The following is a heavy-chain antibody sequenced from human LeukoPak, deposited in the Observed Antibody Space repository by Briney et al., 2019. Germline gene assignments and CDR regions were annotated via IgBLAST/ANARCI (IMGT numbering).Heavy chain of an antibody. CDR3: AKDLQLWSFDY. CDR1: GFTFSSYA. J-gene: IGHJ4*02. D-gene: IGHD5-18*01. Sequence: GGSLRLSCAASGFTFSSYAMSWVRQAPGKGLERVSAISGRGGSTYYADSVKGRFTISRDNSKNTLYLQMNSLRAEDTAVYYCAKDLQLWSFDYWGQGTLVTVSS. CDR2: ISGRGGST. V-gene: IGHV3-23*01.